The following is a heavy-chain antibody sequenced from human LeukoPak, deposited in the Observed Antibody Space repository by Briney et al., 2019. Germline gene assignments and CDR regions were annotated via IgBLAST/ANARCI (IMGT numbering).Heavy chain of an antibody. CDR3: ASGMRGYVY. CDR2: INYGGST. V-gene: IGHV4-59*01. Sequence: PSETLSLTCTVSVDSISSYYWSWIRQPPGKGLEWIGYINYGGSTNYNPSLKSRVTISVDTSKNQFSLKMNSVTAADTAVYYCASGMRGYVYWGQGSLVTVSS. D-gene: IGHD2-8*01. CDR1: VDSISSYY. J-gene: IGHJ4*02.